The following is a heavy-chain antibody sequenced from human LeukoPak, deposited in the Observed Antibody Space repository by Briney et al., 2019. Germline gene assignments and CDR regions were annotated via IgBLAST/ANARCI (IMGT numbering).Heavy chain of an antibody. D-gene: IGHD3-10*01. CDR2: ISSNGGST. J-gene: IGHJ4*02. CDR3: ARGPYGSGGYYFDY. Sequence: PGGSLRLSCAASGFTLSPYGMNWVRQAPGKGLEYVSAISSNGGSTYYANSVKGRFTISRDNSKNTLYLQMGSLRAEDMAVYYCARGPYGSGGYYFDYWGQGTLVTVSS. CDR1: GFTLSPYG. V-gene: IGHV3-64*01.